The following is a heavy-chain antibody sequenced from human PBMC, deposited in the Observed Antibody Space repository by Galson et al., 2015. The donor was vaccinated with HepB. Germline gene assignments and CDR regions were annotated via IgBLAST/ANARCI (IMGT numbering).Heavy chain of an antibody. V-gene: IGHV1-69*13. D-gene: IGHD6-13*01. CDR3: ARDSKRIAAAGAEYFQH. Sequence: SVKVSCKASGGTFSSYAISWVRQAPGQGLEWMGGIIPIFGTANYAQKFQGRVTITADESTSTAYMELSSLRSEDTAVYYCARDSKRIAAAGAEYFQHWGQGTLVTVSS. J-gene: IGHJ1*01. CDR2: IIPIFGTA. CDR1: GGTFSSYA.